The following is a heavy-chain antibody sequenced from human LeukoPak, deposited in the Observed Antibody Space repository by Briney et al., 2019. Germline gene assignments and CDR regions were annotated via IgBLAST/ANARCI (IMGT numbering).Heavy chain of an antibody. CDR3: AREGGEDIVVVVAETGPSGY. V-gene: IGHV1-2*02. CDR1: GYTFSGYY. J-gene: IGHJ4*02. D-gene: IGHD2-15*01. Sequence: GASVKVSCKASGYTFSGYYMHWVRQAPGQGLEWMGWINPNSGGTNYAQKFQGRVTMTRDTSISTAYMELSRLRSDDTAVYYCAREGGEDIVVVVAETGPSGYWGQGTLVTVSS. CDR2: INPNSGGT.